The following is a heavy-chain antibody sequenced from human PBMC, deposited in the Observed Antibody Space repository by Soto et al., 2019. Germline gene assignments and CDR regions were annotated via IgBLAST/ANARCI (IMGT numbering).Heavy chain of an antibody. CDR3: TTTKATFGGLYCSSTSCYSDY. CDR2: IKSKTDGGTT. V-gene: IGHV3-15*01. J-gene: IGHJ4*02. Sequence: EVQLVESGGGLVKPGGSLRLSCAASGFTFSNAWMSWVRQAPGKGLEWVGRIKSKTDGGTTDYAAPVKGRFTISRDDSKNTLYLQMNSLKTEDTAVYYCTTTKATFGGLYCSSTSCYSDYWGQGTLVTVSS. D-gene: IGHD2-2*01. CDR1: GFTFSNAW.